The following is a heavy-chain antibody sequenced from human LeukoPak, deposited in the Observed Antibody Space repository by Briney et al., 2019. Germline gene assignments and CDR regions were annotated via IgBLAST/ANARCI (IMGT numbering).Heavy chain of an antibody. CDR2: ISYDGSNK. CDR1: GFTYSSYA. CDR3: ARPQVVTAIYRTCGAFDI. Sequence: GRSLRLSRAASGFTYSSYATHWVRQAPREGLGRVAVISYDGSNKYYAGSVKGRFTISRDNSNNTLYQQMNSLRAEDTAVYYCARPQVVTAIYRTCGAFDIWGQGTMVTVSS. J-gene: IGHJ3*02. D-gene: IGHD2-21*02. V-gene: IGHV3-30*04.